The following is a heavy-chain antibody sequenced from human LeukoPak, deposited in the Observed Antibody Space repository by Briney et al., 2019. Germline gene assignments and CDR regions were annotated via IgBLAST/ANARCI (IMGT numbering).Heavy chain of an antibody. Sequence: PGRSLRLSCAASGFTFSSYGMHWVRQAPGKGLEWVAVIWYDGSNKYYADSVKGRFTISRANSKNTLYLQMNSLRAEDTAVYYCARVDYSYGYFDYWGQGTLVTVSS. CDR3: ARVDYSYGYFDY. V-gene: IGHV3-33*01. D-gene: IGHD5-18*01. CDR1: GFTFSSYG. CDR2: IWYDGSNK. J-gene: IGHJ4*02.